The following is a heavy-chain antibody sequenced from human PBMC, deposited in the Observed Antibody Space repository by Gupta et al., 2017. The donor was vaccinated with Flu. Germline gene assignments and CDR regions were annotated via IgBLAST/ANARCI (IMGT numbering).Heavy chain of an antibody. D-gene: IGHD3-22*01. CDR3: ARDDQGGILTYYYDSSYFDY. V-gene: IGHV3-48*01. J-gene: IGHJ4*02. CDR2: ISSSSSTI. Sequence: LEWVSYISSSSSTIYYADSVKGRFTISRDNAKNSLYLQMNSLRAEDTAVYYCARDDQGGILTYYYDSSYFDYWGQGTLVTVSS.